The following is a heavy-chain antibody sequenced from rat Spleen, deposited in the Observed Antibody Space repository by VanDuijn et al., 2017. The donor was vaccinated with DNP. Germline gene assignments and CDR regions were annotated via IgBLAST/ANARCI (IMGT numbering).Heavy chain of an antibody. CDR2: ISYSGST. CDR1: GYSITSNY. J-gene: IGHJ3*01. Sequence: EVQLQESGPGLVKPSQSLSLTCSVTGYSITSNYWAWIRKFPGNKMEYIGHISYSGSTNYNPSLKSRFSITRDTSKNQFFLQLNSVTTEDTATYYCARSDYYSSYFYPFAYWGPGTLVTVSS. D-gene: IGHD1-2*01. V-gene: IGHV3-1*01. CDR3: ARSDYYSSYFYPFAY.